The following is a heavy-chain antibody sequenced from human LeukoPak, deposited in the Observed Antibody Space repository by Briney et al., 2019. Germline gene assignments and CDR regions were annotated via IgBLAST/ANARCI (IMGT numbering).Heavy chain of an antibody. CDR1: GFTFSSYW. D-gene: IGHD6-13*01. J-gene: IGHJ5*02. CDR2: MYSRGDT. CDR3: ARDAPQVPAAGVLAS. V-gene: IGHV3-53*01. Sequence: PGGSLRLSCAASGFTFSSYWMSWVRQAPGKGLEWVSVMYSRGDTYYADSVKGRFTFSRDISKNTLYLQMNGLRTEDTAMYYCARDAPQVPAAGVLASWGQGTLVTVSS.